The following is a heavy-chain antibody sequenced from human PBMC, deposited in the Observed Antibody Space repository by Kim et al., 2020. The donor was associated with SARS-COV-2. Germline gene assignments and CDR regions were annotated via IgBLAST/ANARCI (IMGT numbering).Heavy chain of an antibody. CDR3: AKEGAGGGYCSGGSCLGYYYGMDV. CDR2: ISYDGSNK. J-gene: IGHJ6*02. D-gene: IGHD2-15*01. CDR1: GFTFSSYG. Sequence: GGSLRLSCAASGFTFSSYGMHWVRQAPGKGLEWVAVISYDGSNKYYADSVKGRFTISRDNSKNTLYLQMNSLRAEDTAVYYCAKEGAGGGYCSGGSCLGYYYGMDVWGQGTTVTVSS. V-gene: IGHV3-30*18.